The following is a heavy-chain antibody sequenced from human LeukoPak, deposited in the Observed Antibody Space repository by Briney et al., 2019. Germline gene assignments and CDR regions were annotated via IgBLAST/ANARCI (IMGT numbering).Heavy chain of an antibody. J-gene: IGHJ4*02. V-gene: IGHV3-23*01. Sequence: PGGSLRLSCAASGFTFSSYAMSWVRQAPGKGLEWVSAISGSGGSTYYADSVKGRFTISRDNSKNTLYLHMNSLRAEDTAVYYCAKTLPLSWELLEGIFDYWGQGTLVTVSS. CDR1: GFTFSSYA. CDR3: AKTLPLSWELLEGIFDY. CDR2: ISGSGGST. D-gene: IGHD1-26*01.